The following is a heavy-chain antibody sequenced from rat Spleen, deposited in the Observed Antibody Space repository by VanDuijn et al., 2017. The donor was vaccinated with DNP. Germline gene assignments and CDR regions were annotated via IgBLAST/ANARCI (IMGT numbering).Heavy chain of an antibody. CDR2: INYSGST. V-gene: IGHV3-1*01. J-gene: IGHJ2*01. CDR3: ARWTRYVDY. Sequence: EVRLQESGPGLVQPSQSLSLTCSVTGYSITSNYWAWIRKFPGNKMEWIGYINYSGSTGYNPSLKSRISITRDTSKNQFFLQLNSVTTEDTATYYCARWTRYVDYWGQGVMVTVSS. CDR1: GYSITSNY. D-gene: IGHD1-7*01.